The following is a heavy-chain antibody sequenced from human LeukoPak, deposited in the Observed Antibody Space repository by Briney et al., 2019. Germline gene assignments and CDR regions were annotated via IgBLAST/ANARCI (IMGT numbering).Heavy chain of an antibody. J-gene: IGHJ4*02. Sequence: ASVKVSCKASGYTFTNYGISWVRQAPGQGLEWPGWIGVYSGNTNYEQKVQGRVTMTTDTSTSTAYLDLTSLRFDDTAVYYCARGGSGWSFDQSGQGTLVTVSS. CDR3: ARGGSGWSFDQ. CDR2: IGVYSGNT. V-gene: IGHV1-18*01. CDR1: GYTFTNYG. D-gene: IGHD6-19*01.